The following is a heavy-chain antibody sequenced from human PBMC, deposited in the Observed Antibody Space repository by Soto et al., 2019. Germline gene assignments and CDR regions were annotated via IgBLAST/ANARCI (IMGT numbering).Heavy chain of an antibody. CDR2: ISAYNGNT. V-gene: IGHV1-18*01. CDR1: GYTFTSYG. J-gene: IGHJ6*02. Sequence: QVQLVQSGAEVKKPGASVKVSCKASGYTFTSYGISWVRQAPGQGLEWMGWISAYNGNTNYAQKLQGRVTKTTDTSTSTAYMELRSLRSDDTAVYYCARVSYSNSFEGGGMDVWGQGTTVTVSS. D-gene: IGHD4-4*01. CDR3: ARVSYSNSFEGGGMDV.